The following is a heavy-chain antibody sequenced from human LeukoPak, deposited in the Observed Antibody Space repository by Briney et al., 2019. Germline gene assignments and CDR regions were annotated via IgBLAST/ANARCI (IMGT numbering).Heavy chain of an antibody. D-gene: IGHD5-18*01. Sequence: GESLKISCKGSGYSFTSYRIGWGRQTPGKGLEWMGIIYPGDSDSRYSPSFQGQVTISADKSISTAYLQWSSLKASDTAMYYCARRGYSYGFDYWGQGTLVTVSS. CDR2: IYPGDSDS. CDR3: ARRGYSYGFDY. CDR1: GYSFTSYR. J-gene: IGHJ4*02. V-gene: IGHV5-51*01.